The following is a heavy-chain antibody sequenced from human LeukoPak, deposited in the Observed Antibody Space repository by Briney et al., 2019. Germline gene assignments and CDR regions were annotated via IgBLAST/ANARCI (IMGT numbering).Heavy chain of an antibody. J-gene: IGHJ5*02. Sequence: PGRSLRLSCAASGFTFDDYAMHWVRHAPGKGLEWVSGISWNSGSIGYADSVKGRFTISRDNAKNSLYLQMNSLRAEDTALYYCAKSYGGYSYGYNWFDPWGQGTLVTVSS. CDR2: ISWNSGSI. CDR3: AKSYGGYSYGYNWFDP. CDR1: GFTFDDYA. D-gene: IGHD5-18*01. V-gene: IGHV3-9*01.